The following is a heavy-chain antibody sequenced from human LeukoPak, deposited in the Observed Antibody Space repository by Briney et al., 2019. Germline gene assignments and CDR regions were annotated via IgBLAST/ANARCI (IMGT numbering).Heavy chain of an antibody. V-gene: IGHV3-23*01. Sequence: GGSLRLSCVVSRLTFNINAIYWVRQAPGKGLGWVSGISVSGGSEYYADSVKGRFSVSRDNSKHTVYLQMNSLRAEDTAVYFCASHAHDYDSSGYFDSWGQGALVTVSS. CDR3: ASHAHDYDSSGYFDS. CDR2: ISVSGGSE. J-gene: IGHJ4*02. CDR1: RLTFNINA. D-gene: IGHD3-22*01.